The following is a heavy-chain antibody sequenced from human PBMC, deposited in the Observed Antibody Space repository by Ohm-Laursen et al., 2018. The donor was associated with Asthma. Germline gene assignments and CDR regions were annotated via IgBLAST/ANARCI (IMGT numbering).Heavy chain of an antibody. CDR2: IHYSGTT. CDR1: GDSISSGNNY. Sequence: SQTLSLTCTVSGDSISSGNNYWTWIRQRPGTGLEWVGNIHYSGTTIYTPSLESRLTISLDTSKNQFSLNLSSVTAADTALYFCARDGRLRGSFDYWGQGNLVTVSS. CDR3: ARDGRLRGSFDY. D-gene: IGHD3-10*01. V-gene: IGHV4-31*03. J-gene: IGHJ4*02.